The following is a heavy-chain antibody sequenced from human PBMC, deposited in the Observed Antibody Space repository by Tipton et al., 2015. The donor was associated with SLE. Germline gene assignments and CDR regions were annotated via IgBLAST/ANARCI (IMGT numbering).Heavy chain of an antibody. D-gene: IGHD3-10*01. V-gene: IGHV1-18*01. J-gene: IGHJ6*03. CDR1: GYTFTSYG. CDR2: ISAYNGNT. CDR3: AGGAGAQGDYYYMDV. Sequence: QLVQSGAEVKKPGASVKVSCKASGYTFTSYGISWVRQAPGQGLEWMGWISAYNGNTNYAQKLQGRVTMTTDTSTSTACMELRSLGSDDTAVYYGAGGAGAQGDYYYMDVWGKGTPVTVSS.